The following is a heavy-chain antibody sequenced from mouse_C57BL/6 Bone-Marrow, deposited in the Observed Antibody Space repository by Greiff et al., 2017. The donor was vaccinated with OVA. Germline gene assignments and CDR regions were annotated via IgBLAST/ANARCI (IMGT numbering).Heavy chain of an antibody. D-gene: IGHD2-4*01. V-gene: IGHV1-69*01. CDR2: IDPSDSYT. CDR3: AREDYDSYYAMDY. CDR1: GYTFTSYW. J-gene: IGHJ4*01. Sequence: QVQLQQSGAELVMPGASVKLSCKASGYTFTSYWMHWVKQRPGQGLEWIGEIDPSDSYTNYNQKFKGKSTLTVDKSSSTAYMQLSSLTSEDSAVYYCAREDYDSYYAMDYWGQGTSVTVSS.